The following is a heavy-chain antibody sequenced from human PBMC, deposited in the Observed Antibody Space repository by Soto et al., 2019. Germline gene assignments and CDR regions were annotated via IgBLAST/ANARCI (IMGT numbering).Heavy chain of an antibody. CDR1: AGTFSIYT. V-gene: IGHV1-69*08. Sequence: QVQLVQSGAEVKKPGSSVRVSCKASAGTFSIYTVIWVRQAPGQGLEWMGRFIPTLATSNYAQRFQGRVRITADKSRDTTYLELDSLXSXXXXXXXXXXXXXXXXXXXGXGXLXTVSS. CDR3: XXXXXXXXXX. J-gene: IGHJ4*02. CDR2: FIPTLATS.